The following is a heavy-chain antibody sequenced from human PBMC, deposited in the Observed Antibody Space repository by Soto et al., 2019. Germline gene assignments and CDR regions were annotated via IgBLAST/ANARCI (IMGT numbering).Heavy chain of an antibody. CDR1: GGTFSSYA. Sequence: QVQLVQSGAEVKKPGSSVKVSCKASGGTFSSYAISWVRQAPGQGLEWMGGIIPIFGTANYAQKIQGRVTITADESTSTAYMELSRLRSEDTAVYYCASALYSGSYSDAFDIWGQGTMVTVSS. V-gene: IGHV1-69*01. CDR2: IIPIFGTA. D-gene: IGHD1-26*01. CDR3: ASALYSGSYSDAFDI. J-gene: IGHJ3*02.